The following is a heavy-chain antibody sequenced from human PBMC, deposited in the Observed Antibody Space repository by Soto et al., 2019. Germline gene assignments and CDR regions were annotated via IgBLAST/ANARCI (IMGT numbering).Heavy chain of an antibody. Sequence: KPXGSLRLSCSASGFTFTRYSMNWVRQAPGKGLEWVSSISSTTNYIYYADSMKGRFTVSRDNAKNSVYLEMNSLSAEDTAVYYCARESEDLTSKFDYWDQGTLVTVSS. CDR1: GFTFTRYS. CDR2: ISSTTNYI. CDR3: ARESEDLTSKFDY. V-gene: IGHV3-21*01. J-gene: IGHJ4*02.